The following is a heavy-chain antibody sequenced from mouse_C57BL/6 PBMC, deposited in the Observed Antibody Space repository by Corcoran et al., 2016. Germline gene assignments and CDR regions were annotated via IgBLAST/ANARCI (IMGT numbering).Heavy chain of an antibody. CDR3: ARRGDSWFAY. V-gene: IGHV1-80*01. CDR1: GNAFSSYW. CDR2: IYPGDGDT. D-gene: IGHD3-3*01. J-gene: IGHJ3*01. Sequence: QVQLQQSGAVLVKPGASVKISCKASGNAFSSYWMNLVKQRPGKGLEWIGQIYPGDGDTNYNGKFKGKATLTADKSSSTAYMQLSSLTSEDSAVYFCARRGDSWFAYWGQGTLVTVSA.